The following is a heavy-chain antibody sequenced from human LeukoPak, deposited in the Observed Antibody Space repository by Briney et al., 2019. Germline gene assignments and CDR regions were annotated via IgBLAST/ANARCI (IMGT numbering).Heavy chain of an antibody. V-gene: IGHV3-23*01. J-gene: IGHJ6*03. Sequence: GGSLRLSCAASGFTFSSYAMSWVRQAPGKGLEWVSAISGSGGSTYYADSVKGRFTISRDNSKNTLYLQMNSLRADDTAMYYCAKDPRAAGPYYYYYYMDVWGQGTTVTVSS. CDR1: GFTFSSYA. CDR3: AKDPRAAGPYYYYYYMDV. D-gene: IGHD6-13*01. CDR2: ISGSGGST.